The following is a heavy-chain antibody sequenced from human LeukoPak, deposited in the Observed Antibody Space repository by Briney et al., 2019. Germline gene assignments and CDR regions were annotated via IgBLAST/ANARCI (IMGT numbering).Heavy chain of an antibody. Sequence: PSETLSLTCAVYGGSFSGYYWSWIRQPPGKGLEWIGEINHSGSTNHNPSLKSRVTISVDTSKNQFSLKLSSVTAADTAVYYCASGTTYYYYMDVWGKGTTVTVSS. CDR1: GGSFSGYY. J-gene: IGHJ6*03. V-gene: IGHV4-34*01. CDR3: ASGTTYYYYMDV. CDR2: INHSGST. D-gene: IGHD1-14*01.